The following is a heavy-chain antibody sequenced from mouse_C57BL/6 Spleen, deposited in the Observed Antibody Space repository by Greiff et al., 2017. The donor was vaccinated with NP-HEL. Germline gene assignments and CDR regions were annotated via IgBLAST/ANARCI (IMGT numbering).Heavy chain of an antibody. D-gene: IGHD2-3*01. V-gene: IGHV5-17*01. CDR1: GFTFSDYG. J-gene: IGHJ1*03. CDR2: ISSGSSTI. CDR3: AGMIYDGYYWYFDV. Sequence: EVMLVESGGGLVKPGGSLKLSCAASGFTFSDYGMHWVRQAPEKGLEWVAYISSGSSTIYYADTVKGRFTISRDNAKNTLFLQMTSLRSEDTAMYYCAGMIYDGYYWYFDVWGTGTTVTVSS.